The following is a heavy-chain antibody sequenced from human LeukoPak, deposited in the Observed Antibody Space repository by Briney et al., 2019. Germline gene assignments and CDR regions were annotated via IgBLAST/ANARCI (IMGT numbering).Heavy chain of an antibody. CDR1: GGSFSGYY. Sequence: SETLSLTCSVYGGSFSGYYWTWIRQPPGKGLDWIGGINHSGRTNYNPSLKSRVTISVDTSKNQFSLKLNSVTAADTAVYHCARGPPAKYDILTGYYYFHYWGQGTLVTVPS. CDR2: INHSGRT. D-gene: IGHD3-9*01. J-gene: IGHJ4*02. CDR3: ARGPPAKYDILTGYYYFHY. V-gene: IGHV4-34*01.